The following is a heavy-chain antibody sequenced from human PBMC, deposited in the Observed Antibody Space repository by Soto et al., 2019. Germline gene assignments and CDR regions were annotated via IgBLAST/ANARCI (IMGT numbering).Heavy chain of an antibody. CDR2: YGGSGGSR. CDR3: VKFRGRAYPYYYMDV. D-gene: IGHD3-10*01. Sequence: DVQLLESGGGLVQWGGSLRLSCVTSGFTFSTYGMTWVRQAPGKGLEWVSYGGSGGSRYYAESVKGRFTISRDNSKNTLSLEMNSLRAEDTATYYCVKFRGRAYPYYYMDVWGKGTTVSVCS. J-gene: IGHJ6*03. V-gene: IGHV3-23*01. CDR1: GFTFSTYG.